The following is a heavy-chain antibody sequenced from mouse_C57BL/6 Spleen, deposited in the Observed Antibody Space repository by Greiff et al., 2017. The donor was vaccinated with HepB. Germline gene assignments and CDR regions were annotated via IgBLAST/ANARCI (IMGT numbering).Heavy chain of an antibody. CDR3: ARYDYDRGFDY. J-gene: IGHJ2*01. Sequence: QVQLKQPGAELVKPGASVKLSCKASGYTFTSYWMHWVKQRPGQGLEWIGMIHPNSGSTNYNEKFKSKATLTVDKSSSTAYMQLSSLTSEDSAVYYCARYDYDRGFDYWGQGTTLTVSS. CDR2: IHPNSGST. D-gene: IGHD2-4*01. V-gene: IGHV1-64*01. CDR1: GYTFTSYW.